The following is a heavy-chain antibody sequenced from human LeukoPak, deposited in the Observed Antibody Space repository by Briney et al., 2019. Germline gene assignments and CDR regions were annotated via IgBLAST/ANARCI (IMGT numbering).Heavy chain of an antibody. D-gene: IGHD3-3*01. CDR3: ARGPLTIFGVVTTYNWFDP. Sequence: GGSLRLSCAASGFTFSSYSMNWVRQAPGKGLEWVSYISSSSSTIYYADSVKGRFTISRDNAKNSLYLQMNSLRAEDTAVYYCARGPLTIFGVVTTYNWFDPWGQGTLVTVSS. V-gene: IGHV3-48*01. CDR1: GFTFSSYS. J-gene: IGHJ5*02. CDR2: ISSSSSTI.